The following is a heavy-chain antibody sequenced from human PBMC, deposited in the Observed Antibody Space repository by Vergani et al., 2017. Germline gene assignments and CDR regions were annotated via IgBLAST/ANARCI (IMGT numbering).Heavy chain of an antibody. Sequence: EVQLVESGGGLVKPGGSLRLSCAASGFTFSSYSMNWVRQAPGKGLEWVSSISSSSSYIYYADSVKGRFTISRDNAKNSLYLQMNSLRAEDTAVYYCARDXMMVRGVIITYFDYWGQGTLVTVSS. J-gene: IGHJ4*02. CDR2: ISSSSSYI. V-gene: IGHV3-21*01. D-gene: IGHD3-10*01. CDR1: GFTFSSYS. CDR3: ARDXMMVRGVIITYFDY.